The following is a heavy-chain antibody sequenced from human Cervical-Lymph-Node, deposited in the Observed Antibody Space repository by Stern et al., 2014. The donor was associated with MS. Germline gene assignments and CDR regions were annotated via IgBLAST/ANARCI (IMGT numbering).Heavy chain of an antibody. D-gene: IGHD4/OR15-4a*01. CDR2: IWRDVSNA. Sequence: VQLVESGGGVVQTGRSLRLSCAASGLTFSNHLMHWVRQAPGKGLYCVAVIWRDVSNAVNADSVKGRFTCSRDNSKDSLYLQMNSLTPEDTAVYYCAREDGALDYWGQGTLVTVSS. CDR3: AREDGALDY. V-gene: IGHV3-30-3*01. CDR1: GLTFSNHL. J-gene: IGHJ4*02.